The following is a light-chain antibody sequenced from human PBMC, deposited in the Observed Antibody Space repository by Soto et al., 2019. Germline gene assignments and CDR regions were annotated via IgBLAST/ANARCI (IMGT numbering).Light chain of an antibody. J-gene: IGLJ3*02. Sequence: QSALTQPASVSGSPGQSITISCTGTSSNVGGYNLVSWYQHHSGKAPKLMIYEDTKRPSGVSDRFSGSKSGNTASLTISGLQSEDEADYCCCSYARSSTWVFGGGTKLTVL. CDR3: CSYARSSTWV. V-gene: IGLV2-23*01. CDR1: SSNVGGYNL. CDR2: EDT.